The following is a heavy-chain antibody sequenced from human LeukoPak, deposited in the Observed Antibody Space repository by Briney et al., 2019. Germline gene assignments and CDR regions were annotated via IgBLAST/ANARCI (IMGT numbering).Heavy chain of an antibody. V-gene: IGHV1-24*01. CDR3: ATGTYYYDSRVSPAPIC. CDR1: GYTLTELS. Sequence: ASVKVSCKVSGYTLTELSMHWVRQAPGKGLEWMGGFDPEDGETIYAQKFQGRVTMTEDTSTDTAYMELSSLRSEDTAVYYCATGTYYYDSRVSPAPICWGQRTLVTVSS. J-gene: IGHJ4*02. D-gene: IGHD3-22*01. CDR2: FDPEDGET.